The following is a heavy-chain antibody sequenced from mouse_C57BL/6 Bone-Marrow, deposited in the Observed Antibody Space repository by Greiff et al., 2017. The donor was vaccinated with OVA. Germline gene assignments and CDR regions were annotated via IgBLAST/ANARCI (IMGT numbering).Heavy chain of an antibody. Sequence: VKLMESGPELVKPGASVKISCKASGYAFSSSWMNWVKQRPGKGLEWIGRIYPGDGDTNYNGKFKGKATLTADKSSSTAYMQLSSLTSEDSAVYFCARTPNWSWFAYWGQGTLVTVSA. CDR1: GYAFSSSW. CDR2: IYPGDGDT. D-gene: IGHD4-1*02. CDR3: ARTPNWSWFAY. J-gene: IGHJ3*01. V-gene: IGHV1-82*01.